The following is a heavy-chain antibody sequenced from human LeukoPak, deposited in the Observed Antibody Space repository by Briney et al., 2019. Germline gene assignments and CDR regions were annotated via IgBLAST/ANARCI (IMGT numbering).Heavy chain of an antibody. CDR1: GFSISSAYY. CDR2: AHHSGSS. J-gene: IGHJ4*02. Sequence: SETLSLTCIVSGFSISSAYYWAWIRQPPGQGLEWIGTAHHSGSSYYNPSLKGRVTISVDTSKNQFSLKLSSMTAADTAVYFCARDRSVAVAGTLEYWGQGTLVTVSS. CDR3: ARDRSVAVAGTLEY. D-gene: IGHD6-19*01. V-gene: IGHV4-38-2*02.